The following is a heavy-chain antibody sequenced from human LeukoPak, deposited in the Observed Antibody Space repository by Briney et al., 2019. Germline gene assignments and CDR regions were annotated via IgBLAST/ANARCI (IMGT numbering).Heavy chain of an antibody. CDR3: AREGRVVVVPAAVYYYYYYMDV. J-gene: IGHJ6*03. D-gene: IGHD2-2*01. Sequence: SQTLSLTCTVSGGSISSGSYYWSWIRQPAGKGLEWIGRVYTSGSTNYNPSLKSRVTISVDTSKNQFSLKLSSVTAADTAVYYCAREGRVVVVPAAVYYYYYYMDVWGKGTTVTVSS. CDR1: GGSISSGSYY. CDR2: VYTSGST. V-gene: IGHV4-61*02.